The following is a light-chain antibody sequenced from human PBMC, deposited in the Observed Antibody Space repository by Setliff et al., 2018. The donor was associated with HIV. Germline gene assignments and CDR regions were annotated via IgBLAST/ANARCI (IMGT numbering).Light chain of an antibody. CDR3: CSYAGSPYV. CDR1: SSDVGAYNS. J-gene: IGLJ1*01. Sequence: QSALAQPASVSGSPGQSITISCPGTSSDVGAYNSVSWYQQHPGKAPKLTIYDVSDRPSGVSNRFSGSKSGNTASLTISGLQAEDEADYYCCSYAGSPYVFGTGTKVTVL. V-gene: IGLV2-14*03. CDR2: DVS.